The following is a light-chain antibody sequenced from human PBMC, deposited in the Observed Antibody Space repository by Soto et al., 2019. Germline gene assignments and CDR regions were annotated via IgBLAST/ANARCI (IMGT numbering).Light chain of an antibody. CDR3: AAGDDSLGVVV. CDR2: RNN. CDR1: SSNIGSNY. Sequence: QSVLTQPPSASGTPGQRVTISCSGSSSNIGSNYVYWYQQLPGTAPKLLIYRNNQRPSGVPDRFSGSKSGTSASLAISGLRSEDGADYYCAAGDDSLGVVVFGGGTKLTVL. J-gene: IGLJ2*01. V-gene: IGLV1-47*01.